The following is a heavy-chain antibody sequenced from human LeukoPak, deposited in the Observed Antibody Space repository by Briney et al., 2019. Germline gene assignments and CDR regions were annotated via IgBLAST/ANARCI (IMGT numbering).Heavy chain of an antibody. CDR1: GFTFSNYG. Sequence: GGSLRLSCAGAGFTFSNYGMHWVRQAPGKGLDWVAVISYEGGTTYYADSVKGRFTISRDNSRNTLFLQMDSLRPEDTAVYYCEKEGRARIGTWYDNCGQGTLVTVAS. D-gene: IGHD2-15*01. CDR3: EKEGRARIGTWYDN. J-gene: IGHJ4*02. CDR2: ISYEGGTT. V-gene: IGHV3-30*18.